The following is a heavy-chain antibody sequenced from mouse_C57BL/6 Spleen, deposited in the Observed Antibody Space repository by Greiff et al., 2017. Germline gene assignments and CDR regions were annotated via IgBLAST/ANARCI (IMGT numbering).Heavy chain of an antibody. J-gene: IGHJ4*01. CDR3: ARGTTVVATRAMDY. CDR2: LDPSDCYT. Sequence: QVQLQQPGAELVKPGASVKLSCKASGYTFTSFWMQWVKQRPGLGLVWIGELDPSDCYTNYNQKFKGKATWTVDTSSSTAYMQLSSLASEDSAVYYCARGTTVVATRAMDYWGQGTSVTVSS. CDR1: GYTFTSFW. D-gene: IGHD1-1*01. V-gene: IGHV1-50*01.